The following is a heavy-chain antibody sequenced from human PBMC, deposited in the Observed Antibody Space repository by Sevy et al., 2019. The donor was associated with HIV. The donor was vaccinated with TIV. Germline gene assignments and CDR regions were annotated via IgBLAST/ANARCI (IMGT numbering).Heavy chain of an antibody. Sequence: GGSLRLSCAATGFAFSSYAMSWVRQVPGKGLEWVSGISGSGRSTYYADSVKGRFTISRDNSKSTMYLQMNTLRVDDTALYYCAKGTYSSGWYVVVDYWGQGILVTVSS. CDR3: AKGTYSSGWYVVVDY. D-gene: IGHD6-19*01. CDR1: GFAFSSYA. J-gene: IGHJ4*02. V-gene: IGHV3-23*01. CDR2: ISGSGRST.